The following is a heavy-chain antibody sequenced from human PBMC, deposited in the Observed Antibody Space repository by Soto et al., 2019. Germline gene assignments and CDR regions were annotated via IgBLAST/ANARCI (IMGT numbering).Heavy chain of an antibody. J-gene: IGHJ5*02. D-gene: IGHD4-17*01. V-gene: IGHV1-69*13. CDR2: IIPIFGTA. CDR1: GGTFSSYA. CDR3: ASQTTVTTYWFDP. Sequence: GASVKVSCKASGGTFSSYAISWVRQAPGQGLEWMGGIIPIFGTANYAQKFQGRVTITADESTSTAYIELSSLRSEDTAVYYCASQTTVTTYWFDPWGQGTLVTVSS.